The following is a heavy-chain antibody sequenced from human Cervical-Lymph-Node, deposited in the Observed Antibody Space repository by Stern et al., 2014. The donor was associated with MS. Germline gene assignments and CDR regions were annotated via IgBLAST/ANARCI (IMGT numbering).Heavy chain of an antibody. V-gene: IGHV1-46*01. CDR2: INPSDGST. D-gene: IGHD6-19*01. J-gene: IGHJ6*02. CDR3: AREVAGHRLGMMDV. Sequence: VQLVESGAEVKKPGASGQVSCKASGYTFTTYYMHWVRQAPGQGLEWVGIINPSDGSTSYAQKFQGRVTMTRDTSTSTVYMELSSLRSEDTAVYYCAREVAGHRLGMMDVWGQGTTVTVSS. CDR1: GYTFTTYY.